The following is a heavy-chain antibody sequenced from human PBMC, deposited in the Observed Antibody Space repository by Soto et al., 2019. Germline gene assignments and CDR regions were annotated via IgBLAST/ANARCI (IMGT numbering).Heavy chain of an antibody. CDR2: IYPGDSDT. D-gene: IGHD2-15*01. CDR1: GNSVSSNW. V-gene: IGHV5-51*01. Sequence: GECLKISCKVSGNSVSSNWIAWVRQLPGKGLEWMGFIYPGDSDTRYSPSFQGQVTISADKSISTAYLQLSSLKVSDTAIYYCARVYCSGGSCYNSFDIWGQGTMVTVSS. CDR3: ARVYCSGGSCYNSFDI. J-gene: IGHJ3*02.